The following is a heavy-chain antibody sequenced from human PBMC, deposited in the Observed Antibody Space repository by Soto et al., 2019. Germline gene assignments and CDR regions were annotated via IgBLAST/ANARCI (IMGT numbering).Heavy chain of an antibody. CDR1: GFTFSSYE. CDR2: ISSSGSTI. D-gene: IGHD3-10*01. V-gene: IGHV3-48*03. Sequence: GALRLSCAASGFTFSSYEMNWVRQAPGKGLEWVSYISSSGSTIYYADSVKGRFTISRDNAKNSLYLQMNSLRAEDTAVYYCARDYYGSGIDYWGQGTLVTVSS. CDR3: ARDYYGSGIDY. J-gene: IGHJ4*02.